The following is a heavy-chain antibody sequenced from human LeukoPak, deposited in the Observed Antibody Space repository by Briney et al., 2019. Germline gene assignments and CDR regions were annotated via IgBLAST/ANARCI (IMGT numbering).Heavy chain of an antibody. J-gene: IGHJ4*02. CDR3: ARPPSRGYSSSFEY. CDR1: GYSFPTYW. Sequence: GKSLKISCKGSGYSFPTYWIAWVRQMPGKGLEWMGIIYPDESNIRYSPSFQGQVTISADKSISTAYLQWSSLKASDTAMYYCARPPSRGYSSSFEYWGQGTLVTVSS. D-gene: IGHD2-2*03. V-gene: IGHV5-51*01. CDR2: IYPDESNI.